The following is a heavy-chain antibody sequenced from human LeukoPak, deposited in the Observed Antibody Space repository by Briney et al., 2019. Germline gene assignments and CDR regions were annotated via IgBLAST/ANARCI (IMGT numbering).Heavy chain of an antibody. J-gene: IGHJ4*02. V-gene: IGHV4-59*01. Sequence: PSETLSLTCTVSGGSISSYYWSWIRQPPGKGLEWIGYIYYSGSTNYNPSLKSRVTISVDTSKNQFSLKLSSVTAADTAVYYCARSYGDPLLDHWGQGTLVTVSS. CDR2: IYYSGST. D-gene: IGHD4-17*01. CDR1: GGSISSYY. CDR3: ARSYGDPLLDH.